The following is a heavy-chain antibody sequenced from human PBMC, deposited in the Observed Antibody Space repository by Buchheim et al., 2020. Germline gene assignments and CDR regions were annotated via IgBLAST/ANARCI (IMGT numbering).Heavy chain of an antibody. CDR1: GFTFSTHW. J-gene: IGHJ4*02. CDR2: IKQEGSEK. V-gene: IGHV3-7*01. CDR3: VRGVPFGGD. Sequence: EVHLVESGGGLVQPGGSLRVSCAASGFTFSTHWMHWGRQAPGKGLEWVASIKQEGSEKKYVGSVKGRFTISRDNAKNSLYLQMNNLRAEDTAVYYCVRGVPFGGDWGQGTL. D-gene: IGHD3-10*01.